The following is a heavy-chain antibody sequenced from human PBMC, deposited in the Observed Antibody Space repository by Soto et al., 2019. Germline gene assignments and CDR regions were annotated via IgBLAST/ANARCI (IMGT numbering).Heavy chain of an antibody. CDR2: IWYDGSNK. V-gene: IGHV3-33*01. Sequence: QEQLVESGGGVVQPGRSLRLSCAASGFTFSSYGMHWVRQAPGKGLEWVAVIWYDGSNKYYADSVKGRFTISRDNSKNTLYLQMNSLRAEDTAVYYCARDIAAAGIEYFQHWGQGTLVTVSS. CDR1: GFTFSSYG. J-gene: IGHJ1*01. D-gene: IGHD6-13*01. CDR3: ARDIAAAGIEYFQH.